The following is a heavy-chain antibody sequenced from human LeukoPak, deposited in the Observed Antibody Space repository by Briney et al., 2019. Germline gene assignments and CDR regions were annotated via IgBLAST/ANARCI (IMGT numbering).Heavy chain of an antibody. CDR2: INHSGST. CDR1: GGSFSGYY. V-gene: IGHV4-34*01. J-gene: IGHJ6*03. Sequence: SETLSLTCAVYGGSFSGYYRSWIRQPPGKGLEWIGEINHSGSTNYNPSLKSRVTISVDTSKNQFSLKLSSVTAADTAVYYCARHYYMDVWGKGTTVTVSS. CDR3: ARHYYMDV.